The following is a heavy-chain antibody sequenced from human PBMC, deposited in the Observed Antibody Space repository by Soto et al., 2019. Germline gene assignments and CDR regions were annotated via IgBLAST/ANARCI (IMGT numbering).Heavy chain of an antibody. D-gene: IGHD6-19*01. CDR3: ARDNDSSGWPTFDY. V-gene: IGHV4-30-2*06. J-gene: IGHJ4*02. Sequence: SETLSLTCTVSGGSISSGGYSWTWIRQSPGKGLEWIGYTYHSGSTNYNPALKSRVTISVDKSKNQFSLKLSSVTAADTAVYYCARDNDSSGWPTFDYWGQGTLVTVSS. CDR1: GGSISSGGYS. CDR2: TYHSGST.